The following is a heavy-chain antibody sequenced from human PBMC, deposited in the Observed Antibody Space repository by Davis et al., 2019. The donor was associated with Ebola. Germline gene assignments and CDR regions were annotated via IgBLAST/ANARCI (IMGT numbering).Heavy chain of an antibody. J-gene: IGHJ2*01. D-gene: IGHD2-21*02. CDR1: GSTFSSYA. Sequence: GESLKISCAASGSTFSSYAMSWVRPAPGKGLEWVSFISSSSNYIYYADSVKGRFTVSRDNAKNSLYLQMNSLRAEDTAVYYCVRDPALVVTGGGWFFGLWGRGTLVTVSS. CDR3: VRDPALVVTGGGWFFGL. CDR2: ISSSSNYI. V-gene: IGHV3-21*01.